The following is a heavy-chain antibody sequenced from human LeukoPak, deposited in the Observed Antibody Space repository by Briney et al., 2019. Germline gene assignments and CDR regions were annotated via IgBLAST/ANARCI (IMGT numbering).Heavy chain of an antibody. CDR1: GDSISNYY. CDR2: INYSGST. Sequence: KPSETLSLTCTVSGDSISNYYWSWIRQPPGKGLESIGYINYSGSTNYNPFLKSRVTISVDTSKNQFSLKLSSVTAADTAVYYCAGASMVRGEPYFDYWGQGTLVTVSS. J-gene: IGHJ4*02. CDR3: AGASMVRGEPYFDY. D-gene: IGHD3-10*01. V-gene: IGHV4-59*01.